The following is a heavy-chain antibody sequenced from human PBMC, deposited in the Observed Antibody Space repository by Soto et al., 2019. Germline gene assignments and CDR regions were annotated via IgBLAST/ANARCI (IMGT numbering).Heavy chain of an antibody. J-gene: IGHJ5*02. CDR3: ARAERFPRSWFDT. D-gene: IGHD3-10*01. CDR1: GESISSSSYY. V-gene: IGHV4-39*07. Sequence: SETLSLTCIVSGESISSSSYYWGWIRQPPGKGLEWIGSIYYSGRTYYNPSFKSRVTISLDTSNSQFSLKLTSVTAADTAMYFCARAERFPRSWFDTWGQGTQVTVSS. CDR2: IYYSGRT.